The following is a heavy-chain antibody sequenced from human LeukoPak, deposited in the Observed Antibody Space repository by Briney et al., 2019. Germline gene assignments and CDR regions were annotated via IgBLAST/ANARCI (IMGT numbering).Heavy chain of an antibody. Sequence: PGGSLRLSCVSSGFTFSNYWMTWVRQAPGKGLEFVANIKQDGTENNHADSVKGRFTISRDNARNSLYLQMTSLRAEDTAVYYCVRDNWDAYFDYWGQGDLVTVSS. CDR2: IKQDGTEN. D-gene: IGHD3-16*01. CDR1: GFTFSNYW. J-gene: IGHJ4*02. CDR3: VRDNWDAYFDY. V-gene: IGHV3-7*05.